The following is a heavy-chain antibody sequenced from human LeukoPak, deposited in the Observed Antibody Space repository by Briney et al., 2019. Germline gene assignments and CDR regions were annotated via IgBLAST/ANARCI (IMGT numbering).Heavy chain of an antibody. CDR1: GFTLNTYG. CDR3: AKDPHDTSGYYLDY. V-gene: IGHV3-23*01. J-gene: IGHJ4*02. D-gene: IGHD3-22*01. Sequence: GGSLRLSCAASGFTLNTYGMSWVRQAPGKGLEWVSSINGNGGSTFYADSVRGRFTISGDNSLNTLYLEMNSLRAEDSAVYYCAKDPHDTSGYYLDYWGQGTRVTVSS. CDR2: INGNGGST.